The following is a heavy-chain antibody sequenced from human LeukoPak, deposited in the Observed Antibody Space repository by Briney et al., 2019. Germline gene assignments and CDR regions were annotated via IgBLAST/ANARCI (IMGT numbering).Heavy chain of an antibody. CDR1: GFTFSSYA. J-gene: IGHJ4*02. CDR3: ARDLGTTSDY. CDR2: ISGGGGTT. V-gene: IGHV3-23*01. Sequence: PGGSLRLSCAASGFTFSSYAMSWVRQAPGKGLQWVSGISGGGGTTYYADSVKGRFTISRDNSKNTLYLQMNSLRAEDTAVYYCARDLGTTSDYWGQGTLVTVSS. D-gene: IGHD1-14*01.